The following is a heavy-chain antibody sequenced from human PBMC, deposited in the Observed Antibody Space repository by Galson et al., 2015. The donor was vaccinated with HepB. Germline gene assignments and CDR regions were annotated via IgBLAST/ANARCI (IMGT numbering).Heavy chain of an antibody. V-gene: IGHV3-30-3*01. CDR1: GFTFSSYA. CDR2: ISYDGSNK. Sequence: SLRLSCAASGFTFSSYAMHWVRQAPGKGLEWVAVISYDGSNKYYADSVKGRFTISRDNSKNTLYLQMNSLRAEDTAVYYCARGLRGFGGWFDPWGQGTLVTVSS. D-gene: IGHD2-15*01. J-gene: IGHJ5*02. CDR3: ARGLRGFGGWFDP.